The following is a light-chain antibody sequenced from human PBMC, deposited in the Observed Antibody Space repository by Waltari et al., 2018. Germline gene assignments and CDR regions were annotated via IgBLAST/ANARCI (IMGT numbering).Light chain of an antibody. CDR1: QSLLHSNGYNY. CDR2: LGS. CDR3: MQALQTPFT. Sequence: DIVMTQSPLSLPVTPGEPASISCRSSQSLLHSNGYNYLDWYLQKPGQSPQLLIYLGSNRASGVPDRFSGSGSGTDFTLKISRVEAEDDGVYYCMQALQTPFTFGPGTKVDIK. J-gene: IGKJ3*01. V-gene: IGKV2-28*01.